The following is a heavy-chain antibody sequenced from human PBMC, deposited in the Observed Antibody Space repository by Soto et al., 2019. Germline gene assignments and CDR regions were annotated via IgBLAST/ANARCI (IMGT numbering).Heavy chain of an antibody. D-gene: IGHD2-2*01. CDR2: ISSSSSYI. CDR3: ARDIVVVPAAMSSWFDP. CDR1: GFTFSSYS. J-gene: IGHJ5*02. Sequence: GGSLRLSCAASGFTFSSYSMNWVRQAPGKGLEWVSSISSSSSYIYYADSVKGRFTISRDNAKNSLYLQMNSLRAEDTAVYYCARDIVVVPAAMSSWFDPWGQGTLVTVS. V-gene: IGHV3-21*01.